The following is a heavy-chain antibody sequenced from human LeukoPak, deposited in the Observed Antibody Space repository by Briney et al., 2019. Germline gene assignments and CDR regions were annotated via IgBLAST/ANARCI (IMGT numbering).Heavy chain of an antibody. V-gene: IGHV3-48*04. CDR1: GFTFSSYS. J-gene: IGHJ4*02. Sequence: RTGGSLRLSCAASGFTFSSYSMNWVRQAPGKGLEWVSYISSSSSTIYYADSVKGRFTISRDNAKNSLYLQMNSLRAEDTAVYYCASEQGGKRALDFDYWGQGTLVTVSS. D-gene: IGHD4-23*01. CDR2: ISSSSSTI. CDR3: ASEQGGKRALDFDY.